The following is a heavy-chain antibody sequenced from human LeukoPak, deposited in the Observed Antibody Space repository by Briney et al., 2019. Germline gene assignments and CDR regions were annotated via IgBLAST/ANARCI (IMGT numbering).Heavy chain of an antibody. CDR1: GFTFSSYA. V-gene: IGHV3-30*04. D-gene: IGHD5-12*01. J-gene: IGHJ4*02. Sequence: GGSLRLSCAASGFTFSSYAMHWVRQAPGKGLEWVAVISYDGSNKYYADSVKGRFTISRDNSKNTLYLQMNSLRAEDTAIYYCAKSPSTVAPFDSWGQGTLVTVSS. CDR2: ISYDGSNK. CDR3: AKSPSTVAPFDS.